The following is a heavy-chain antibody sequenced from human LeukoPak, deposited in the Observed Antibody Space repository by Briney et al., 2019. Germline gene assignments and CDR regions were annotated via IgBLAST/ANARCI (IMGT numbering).Heavy chain of an antibody. D-gene: IGHD4-23*01. Sequence: SETLSLTCTVSGGSLSSGGYYWSWIRQPPGKGLEWIGYIYHSGSTYYNPSLKSRVTISVDRSKNQFSLKLSSVTAADTAVYYCARIATAVTPLDLWGQGTLVIVSS. J-gene: IGHJ5*02. CDR2: IYHSGST. V-gene: IGHV4-30-2*01. CDR1: GGSLSSGGYY. CDR3: ARIATAVTPLDL.